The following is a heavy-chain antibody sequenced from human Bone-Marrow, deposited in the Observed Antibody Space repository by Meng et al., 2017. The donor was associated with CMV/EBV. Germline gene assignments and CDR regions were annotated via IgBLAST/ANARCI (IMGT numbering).Heavy chain of an antibody. V-gene: IGHV4-39*07. CDR1: GGSISSSSYY. D-gene: IGHD2-21*01. CDR3: ARLSMSGMDV. Sequence: GSLRLSCTVSGGSISSSSYYWGWIRQPPGKGLEWIGSIYYSGSTYYNPSLKSRVTISVDTSKNQFSLKLSSVTAADTAVYYCARLSMSGMDVWGQGITVTVSS. J-gene: IGHJ6*02. CDR2: IYYSGST.